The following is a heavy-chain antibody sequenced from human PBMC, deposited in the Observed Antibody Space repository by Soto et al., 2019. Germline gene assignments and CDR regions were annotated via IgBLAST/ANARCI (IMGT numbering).Heavy chain of an antibody. CDR3: ARVSGSYYYGMDV. CDR1: GGSISSSNW. D-gene: IGHD1-26*01. V-gene: IGHV4-4*02. Sequence: QVQLQESGPGLVKPSGTLSLTCAVSGGSISSSNWWSWARQPPGKGLEWIGEIYHSGSTNYNPSLKRRVTISVDKSKSQFSLQLSSVTAADTAVYYCARVSGSYYYGMDVWGQGNTVTVSS. J-gene: IGHJ6*02. CDR2: IYHSGST.